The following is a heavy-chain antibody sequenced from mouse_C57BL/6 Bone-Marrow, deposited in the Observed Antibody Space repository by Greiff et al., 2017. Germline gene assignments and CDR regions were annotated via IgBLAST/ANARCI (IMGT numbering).Heavy chain of an antibody. D-gene: IGHD1-1*01. J-gene: IGHJ1*03. Sequence: EVMLVESGGGLVKPGGSLKLSCAASGFTFSDYGMHWVRQAPEKGLEWVAYISSGSSTIYYADTVKGRFTISRDNAKNTLFLQMTSLRSEDTAMXYGARCYYGSSWGDWYFDVWGTGTTVTVSS. CDR2: ISSGSSTI. V-gene: IGHV5-17*01. CDR1: GFTFSDYG. CDR3: ARCYYGSSWGDWYFDV.